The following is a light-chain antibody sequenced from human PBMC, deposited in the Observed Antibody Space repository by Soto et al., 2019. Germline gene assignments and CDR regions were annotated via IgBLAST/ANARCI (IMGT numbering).Light chain of an antibody. Sequence: DIQMTQSPSTLSGSVGDRVTITCRASQTISSWLAWYQQKPGKAPKLLIYKASTLKSGVPSRFSGSGSGTEFTLTIRSLQPDDFATYYCQHYNSYSEAFGQGTKVEI. CDR1: QTISSW. CDR2: KAS. J-gene: IGKJ1*01. CDR3: QHYNSYSEA. V-gene: IGKV1-5*03.